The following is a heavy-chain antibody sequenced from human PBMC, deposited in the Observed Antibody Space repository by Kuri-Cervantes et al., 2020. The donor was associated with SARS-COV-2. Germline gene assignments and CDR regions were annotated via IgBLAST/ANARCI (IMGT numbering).Heavy chain of an antibody. Sequence: SVKVSCKASGDSFSSYSFNWVRQAPGQGLEWMGGIIPMFDTADYAPKFQGRVTMTADESTNTAYMELSSLRFEDTAVYYCATRVAGDPDYYYYYMDVWGTGTTVTVSS. CDR2: IIPMFDTA. J-gene: IGHJ6*03. CDR3: ATRVAGDPDYYYYYMDV. D-gene: IGHD7-27*01. CDR1: GDSFSSYS. V-gene: IGHV1-69*13.